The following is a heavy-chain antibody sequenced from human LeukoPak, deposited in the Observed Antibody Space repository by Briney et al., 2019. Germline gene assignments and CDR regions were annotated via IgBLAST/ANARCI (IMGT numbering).Heavy chain of an antibody. D-gene: IGHD2-2*01. Sequence: ASVKVSCKASGYTFTSYGISWVRQAPGQGLEWMGWISAYNGNTNYAQKLQGRVTMTTDTSTSTAYMELRSLRSDDTAVYYCARDLYCSSTSCHDAFDIWGQXTMVTVSS. V-gene: IGHV1-18*01. CDR1: GYTFTSYG. J-gene: IGHJ3*02. CDR3: ARDLYCSSTSCHDAFDI. CDR2: ISAYNGNT.